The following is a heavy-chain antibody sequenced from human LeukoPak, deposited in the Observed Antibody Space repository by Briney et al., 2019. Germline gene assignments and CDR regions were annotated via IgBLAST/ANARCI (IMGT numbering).Heavy chain of an antibody. V-gene: IGHV3-11*04. CDR2: ISSSGSTI. J-gene: IGHJ4*02. D-gene: IGHD2-2*01. Sequence: GGSLRLSCAASGFTFSDYYMSWIRQAPGKGLEWVSYISSSGSTIYYADSVKGRSTISRDNAKNSLYLQMNCLRAEDTAVYYCARGSRVSSFEDYWGQGTLVTVSS. CDR3: ARGSRVSSFEDY. CDR1: GFTFSDYY.